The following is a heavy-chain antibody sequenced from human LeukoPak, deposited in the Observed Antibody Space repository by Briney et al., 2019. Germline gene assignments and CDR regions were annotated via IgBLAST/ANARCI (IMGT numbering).Heavy chain of an antibody. J-gene: IGHJ4*02. CDR3: AREGTVVGDLFDY. V-gene: IGHV4-59*01. D-gene: IGHD4-17*01. Sequence: PSETLSLTCTVSGGSISSYYWSWIRQPPGKGLEWIGYIYYSGSTNYNPSLKSRVTISVDTSKNQFTLKLSSVTAADTAVYYCAREGTVVGDLFDYWGQGTLVTVSS. CDR2: IYYSGST. CDR1: GGSISSYY.